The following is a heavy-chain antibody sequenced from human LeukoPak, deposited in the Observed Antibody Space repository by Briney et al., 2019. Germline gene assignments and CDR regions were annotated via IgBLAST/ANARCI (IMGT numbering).Heavy chain of an antibody. D-gene: IGHD3-3*01. CDR2: IIPILGIA. CDR1: GGTFSSYA. J-gene: IGHJ6*02. V-gene: IGHV1-69*04. CDR3: ARDDTIFGVVTYYYYYGMDV. Sequence: SVKVSCKASGGTFSSYAISWVRQVPGQGLEWMGRIIPILGIANYAQKFQGRVTITADKSTSTAYMELSSLRSEDTAVYYCARDDTIFGVVTYYYYYGMDVWGQGTTVTVSS.